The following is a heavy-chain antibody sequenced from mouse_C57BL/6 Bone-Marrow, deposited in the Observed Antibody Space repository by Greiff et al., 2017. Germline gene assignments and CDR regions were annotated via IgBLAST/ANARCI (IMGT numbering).Heavy chain of an antibody. V-gene: IGHV1-69*01. D-gene: IGHD2-1*01. Sequence: QVQLQQPGAELVMPGASVKLSCKASGYTFTSYWMHWVKQRPGQGLEWIGEIDPSDSYTNYNQKFKGKATLTVDNSSSTAYMQLSSLTSEDSAVYCGARDCNVFYYDLDYWGQGTSVTVSS. CDR2: IDPSDSYT. CDR3: ARDCNVFYYDLDY. CDR1: GYTFTSYW. J-gene: IGHJ4*01.